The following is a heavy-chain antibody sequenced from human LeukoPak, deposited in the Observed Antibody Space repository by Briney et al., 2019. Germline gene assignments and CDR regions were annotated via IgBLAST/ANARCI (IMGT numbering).Heavy chain of an antibody. D-gene: IGHD2-2*01. J-gene: IGHJ6*02. CDR1: GFTFSSYA. Sequence: GGSLRLSCVASGFTFSSYAMHWVRQAPGKGLEYVSAISSNGGSTYHVNSVKGRFTISRANSKNTLYLQMGGLRPEDMAVYYCARDRGEASSSGMDVWGQGTTVTVSS. CDR2: ISSNGGST. V-gene: IGHV3-64*01. CDR3: ARDRGEASSSGMDV.